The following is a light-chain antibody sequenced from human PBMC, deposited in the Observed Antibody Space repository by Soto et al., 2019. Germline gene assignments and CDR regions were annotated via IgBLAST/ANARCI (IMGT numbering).Light chain of an antibody. J-gene: IGLJ2*01. CDR3: GTWDSGLSVVV. V-gene: IGLV1-51*01. CDR2: DNN. Sequence: QSVLTQPPSVSAAPGQKVTISCSGSNSNIGNKDVSWYQQFPGTAPKLLIYDNNRRPSGIPDRFSASKSGTLATLAITGLQTGDEANYYCGTWDSGLSVVVFVGGTKVTVL. CDR1: NSNIGNKD.